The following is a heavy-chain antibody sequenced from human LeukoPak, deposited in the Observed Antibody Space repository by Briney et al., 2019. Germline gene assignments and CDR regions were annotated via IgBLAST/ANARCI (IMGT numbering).Heavy chain of an antibody. CDR2: IRYDGSNK. CDR3: AKDTGDYYDSSGYYYAGWFDL. CDR1: GFTFSTYG. D-gene: IGHD3-22*01. J-gene: IGHJ5*02. V-gene: IGHV3-30*02. Sequence: GGSLRLSCAASGFTFSTYGMLWVRQAPGKGLEWVAFIRYDGSNKYFVDSVKGRFTIYKDNSQNTVYLQMNSLRPEDTAVYHCAKDTGDYYDSSGYYYAGWFDLWGQGTLVTVSS.